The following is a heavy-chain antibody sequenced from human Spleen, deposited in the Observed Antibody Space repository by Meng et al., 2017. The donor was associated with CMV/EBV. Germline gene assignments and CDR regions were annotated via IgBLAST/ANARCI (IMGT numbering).Heavy chain of an antibody. V-gene: IGHV1-18*01. D-gene: IGHD7-27*01. J-gene: IGHJ4*02. CDR2: VSAYNGNT. CDR1: GYTFASYG. Sequence: ASVKVSCKTSGYTFASYGISWVRQAPGQGLEWMGWVSAYNGNTNYAQKLQGRVTMTTDTSTSTAHMELSRLNSDDTAVYYCARDNNWGPDYWGQGTLVTVSS. CDR3: ARDNNWGPDY.